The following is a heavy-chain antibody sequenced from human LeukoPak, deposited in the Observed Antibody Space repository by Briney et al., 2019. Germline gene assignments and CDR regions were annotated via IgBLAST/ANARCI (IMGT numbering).Heavy chain of an antibody. D-gene: IGHD3-22*01. Sequence: GGSLRLSCAASGFTSSTYWMVWFRQAPGKGLEWMANIKQDGSAKQYVDSVKGRFTISRDNAKNSVYLQMNSLRDEDTAGYYCARRFSVTMIVVVNHDVFDIWGQGTMVTVSS. J-gene: IGHJ3*02. CDR2: IKQDGSAK. CDR1: GFTSSTYW. V-gene: IGHV3-7*04. CDR3: ARRFSVTMIVVVNHDVFDI.